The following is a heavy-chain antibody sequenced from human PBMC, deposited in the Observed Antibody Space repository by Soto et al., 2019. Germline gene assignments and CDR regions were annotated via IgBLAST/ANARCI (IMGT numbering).Heavy chain of an antibody. D-gene: IGHD1-26*01. J-gene: IGHJ4*02. CDR1: GGSISSYC. CDR3: ARDTSSRSFDY. Sequence: SETLSLTCTVSGGSISSYCWSWIRQPPGKGLEWIGYIYYSGSTNYNPSLKSRVTISVDTSKNQFSLKLSSVTAADTAVYYCARDTSSRSFDYWGQGTLVTVS. CDR2: IYYSGST. V-gene: IGHV4-59*01.